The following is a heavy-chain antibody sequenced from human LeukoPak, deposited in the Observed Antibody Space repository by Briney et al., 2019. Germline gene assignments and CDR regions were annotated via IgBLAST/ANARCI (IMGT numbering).Heavy chain of an antibody. Sequence: SETLSLTCTVSGYSISSGYYWGWIRQPPGKWLEWIGIIYHSGSTYYNPSLKSRVTISVDTSKNQFSLKLSSVTAADTAVYYCARDYDILTGYQTLDYWGQGTLVTVSS. D-gene: IGHD3-9*01. CDR2: IYHSGST. CDR1: GYSISSGYY. CDR3: ARDYDILTGYQTLDY. V-gene: IGHV4-38-2*02. J-gene: IGHJ4*02.